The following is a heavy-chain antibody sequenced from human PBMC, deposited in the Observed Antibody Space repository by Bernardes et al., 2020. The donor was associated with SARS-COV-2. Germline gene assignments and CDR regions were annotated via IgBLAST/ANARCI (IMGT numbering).Heavy chain of an antibody. J-gene: IGHJ6*02. CDR3: ARAEGRGVYQHFGMDV. D-gene: IGHD3-3*02. Sequence: GESLKISCKATGYMFTTYWISWVRLTPEKGLEWMGRIDPHDSYTMYGPSFEGLVTFSVDKSANTVSLQWGRLEASDSAIYYCARAEGRGVYQHFGMDVWGQGTTVTVSS. CDR1: GYMFTTYW. CDR2: IDPHDSYT. V-gene: IGHV5-10-1*01.